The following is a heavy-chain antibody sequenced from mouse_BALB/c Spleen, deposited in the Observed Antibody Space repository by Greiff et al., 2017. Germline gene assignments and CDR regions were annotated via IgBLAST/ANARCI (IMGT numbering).Heavy chain of an antibody. V-gene: IGHV14-4*02. D-gene: IGHD4-1*01. CDR1: GFNIKDYY. CDR2: IDPENGDT. CDR3: LTGTYFDD. J-gene: IGHJ4*01. Sequence: VQLQQSGAELVRSGASVKLSCTASGFNIKDYYMHWVKQRPEQGLEWIGWIDPENGDTEYALKFQGKATMTADTSSNTAYLQLSSLTSEDTAVYYCLTGTYFDDWGQGTSVTVSS.